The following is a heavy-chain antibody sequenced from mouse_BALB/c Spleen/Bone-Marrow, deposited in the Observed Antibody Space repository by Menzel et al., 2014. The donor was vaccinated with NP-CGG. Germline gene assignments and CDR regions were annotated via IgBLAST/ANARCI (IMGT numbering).Heavy chain of an antibody. D-gene: IGHD1-1*01. V-gene: IGHV7-3*02. CDR2: IRNKANGYTT. J-gene: IGHJ3*01. CDR3: ARGWITTGFAY. CDR1: GFTFXDYY. Sequence: EVQLVESGGGLVQPGGSLRLSCATSGFTFXDYYMSWVRQPPGKALEWLGFIRNKANGYTTEYSASVKGRFTISRDNSQGILYLQMNTLRAEDSATYYCARGWITTGFAYWGQGTLVTVSA.